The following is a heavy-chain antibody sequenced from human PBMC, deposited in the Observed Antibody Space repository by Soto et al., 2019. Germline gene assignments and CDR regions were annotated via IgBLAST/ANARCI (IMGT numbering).Heavy chain of an antibody. CDR3: DIGVVPAAMSWFDP. V-gene: IGHV3-9*01. CDR1: GFTFDDYA. CDR2: ISWNSGSI. D-gene: IGHD2-2*01. Sequence: EVQLVESGGGLVQPGRSLRLSCAASGFTFDDYAMHWVRQAPGKGLEWVSGISWNSGSIGYADSVKGRFTISRDNAKNSLYLQRHSLRAEDTALYYCDIGVVPAAMSWFDPWGQGTLVTVSS. J-gene: IGHJ5*02.